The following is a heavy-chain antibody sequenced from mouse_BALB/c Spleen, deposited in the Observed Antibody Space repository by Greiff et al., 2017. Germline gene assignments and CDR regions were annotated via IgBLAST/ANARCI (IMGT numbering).Heavy chain of an antibody. CDR1: GFTFTDYY. D-gene: IGHD2-10*02. J-gene: IGHJ3*01. CDR3: ARDIKYGNYVHLFAY. CDR2: IRNKANGYTT. V-gene: IGHV7-3*02. Sequence: EVQLVESGGGLVQPGGSLRLSCATSGFTFTDYYMSWVRQPPGKALEWLGFIRNKANGYTTEYSASVKGRFTISRDNSQSILYLQMNTLRAEDSATYYCARDIKYGNYVHLFAYWGQGTLVTVSA.